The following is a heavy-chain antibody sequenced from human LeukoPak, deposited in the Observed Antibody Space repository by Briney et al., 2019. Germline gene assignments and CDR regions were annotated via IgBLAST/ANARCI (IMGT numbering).Heavy chain of an antibody. Sequence: ASVKVSCKASGYTFTGYYMHWVRQAPGQGLEWMGWINPNSGGTNYAQKFQGRVTMTRDTSISTAYMELSRLRSDDTAVYYCARDGGIAVAGDFDYWGQGTLVTVSS. CDR2: INPNSGGT. J-gene: IGHJ4*02. CDR1: GYTFTGYY. V-gene: IGHV1-2*02. D-gene: IGHD6-19*01. CDR3: ARDGGIAVAGDFDY.